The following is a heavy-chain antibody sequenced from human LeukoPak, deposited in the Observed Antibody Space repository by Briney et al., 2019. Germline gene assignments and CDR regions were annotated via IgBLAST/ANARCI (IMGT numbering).Heavy chain of an antibody. Sequence: SVKVSCKASGGTFSSYAISWVRQAPGQGLEWMGGIIPIFGTANYAQKFQGRVTITADESTSTAYMELSSLRSEDTAVYYYARDPLGYCSSTSCPLGFDPWGQGTLVTVSS. V-gene: IGHV1-69*13. CDR2: IIPIFGTA. CDR1: GGTFSSYA. J-gene: IGHJ5*02. CDR3: ARDPLGYCSSTSCPLGFDP. D-gene: IGHD2-2*01.